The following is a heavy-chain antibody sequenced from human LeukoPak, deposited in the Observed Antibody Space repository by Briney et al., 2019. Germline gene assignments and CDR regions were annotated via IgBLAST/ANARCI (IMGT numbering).Heavy chain of an antibody. V-gene: IGHV3-23*01. CDR1: GFTFSSYA. CDR2: IRGSGDKT. J-gene: IGHJ3*02. Sequence: GGSLRLSCAASGFTFSSYAMSWVRQAPGKGLEWVSAIRGSGDKTYYIDSVKGRFTISKDTSKNTLDLQMNSLRAEHTAVYYCAKDLGAGGRSLFDIWGQGTMVTVSS. D-gene: IGHD6-25*01. CDR3: AKDLGAGGRSLFDI.